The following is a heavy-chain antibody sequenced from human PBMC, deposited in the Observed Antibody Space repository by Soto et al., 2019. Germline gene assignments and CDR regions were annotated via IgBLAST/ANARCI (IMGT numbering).Heavy chain of an antibody. Sequence: ASVKVSCKASGYTFTSYAMHWVRQAPGQRLEWMGWINAGNGNTKYSQKFQGRVTITRDTSASTVYMELSSLRSEDTAVYYCASRCPPSGIQGSYCNPFDYWGQGTLVTVSS. CDR2: INAGNGNT. J-gene: IGHJ4*02. V-gene: IGHV1-3*01. D-gene: IGHD2-15*01. CDR1: GYTFTSYA. CDR3: ASRCPPSGIQGSYCNPFDY.